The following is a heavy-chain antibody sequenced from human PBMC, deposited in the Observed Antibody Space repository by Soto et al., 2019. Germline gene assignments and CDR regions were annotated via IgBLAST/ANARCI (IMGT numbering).Heavy chain of an antibody. V-gene: IGHV1-69*01. CDR2: LVPLFGGS. CDR3: ATDLGGSAPVDH. J-gene: IGHJ5*02. CDR1: GGTFLISA. D-gene: IGHD3-16*01. Sequence: QVQLAQSGAAVRKPGSSMKVSCKASGGTFLISAVTWLRQVPGQGLEWVGGLVPLFGGSQYGPKFEGRVTFTADESTRTAYMELNHLTSDDTAVYYCATDLGGSAPVDHWGQGTLVTVSS.